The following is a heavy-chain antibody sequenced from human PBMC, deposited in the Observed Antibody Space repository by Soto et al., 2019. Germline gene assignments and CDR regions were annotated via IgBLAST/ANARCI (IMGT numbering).Heavy chain of an antibody. CDR3: ARVDGWYFDY. Sequence: GGSLRLSCAASGFIFSTYSMNWVRQAPGKGLEWVSSMSGSSSYKHYADSLKGRFTISRDNARNSLYLQMNGLRAEDTAVYYCARVDGWYFDYWGQGTLVTSPQ. CDR2: MSGSSSYK. D-gene: IGHD6-19*01. CDR1: GFIFSTYS. V-gene: IGHV3-21*01. J-gene: IGHJ4*02.